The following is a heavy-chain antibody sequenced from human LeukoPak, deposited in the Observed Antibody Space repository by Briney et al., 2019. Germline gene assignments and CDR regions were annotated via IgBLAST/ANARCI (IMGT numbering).Heavy chain of an antibody. CDR2: IYYSEST. J-gene: IGHJ4*02. Sequence: PSDTLSLTCTVSGGSISIYYWRWLRQPPGKGLEWIGYIYYSESTNYNPSLKSRVTISVDTSKNQFSLKLSSVTAADSAVYYCARATYSSGWDDWGQGTLVTVSS. D-gene: IGHD6-19*01. CDR3: ARATYSSGWDD. V-gene: IGHV4-59*07. CDR1: GGSISIYY.